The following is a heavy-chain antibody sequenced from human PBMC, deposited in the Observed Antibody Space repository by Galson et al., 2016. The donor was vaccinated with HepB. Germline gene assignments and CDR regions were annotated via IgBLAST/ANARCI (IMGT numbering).Heavy chain of an antibody. CDR2: IIPIFAAP. Sequence: SVKVSCKVSGGTFSTDPINWVRQAPGQGLEWMGGIIPIFAAPNYAQKFQGKVTISADESTTTAYLELNDLTSEDTAVYYCARDHRWLQHDWFDPWGQGTLVTVS. D-gene: IGHD5-24*01. CDR1: GGTFSTDP. CDR3: ARDHRWLQHDWFDP. V-gene: IGHV1-69*13. J-gene: IGHJ5*02.